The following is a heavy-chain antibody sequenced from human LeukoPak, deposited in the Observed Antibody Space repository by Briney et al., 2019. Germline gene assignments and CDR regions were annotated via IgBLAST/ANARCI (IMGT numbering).Heavy chain of an antibody. CDR2: IYYSGST. D-gene: IGHD1-26*01. Sequence: PSETLSLTCTVSGGSISSYYWSWIRQPPGKGLEWIGYIYYSGSTNYNPSLKSRVTISVDTSKNQFSLKLSSVTAADTAVYYCARLGEWELLGDSGFDYWGQGTLVTVSS. J-gene: IGHJ4*02. CDR3: ARLGEWELLGDSGFDY. CDR1: GGSISSYY. V-gene: IGHV4-59*08.